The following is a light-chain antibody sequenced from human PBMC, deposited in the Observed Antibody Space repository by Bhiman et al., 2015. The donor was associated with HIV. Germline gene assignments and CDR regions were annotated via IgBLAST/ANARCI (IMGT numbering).Light chain of an antibody. CDR2: DVS. V-gene: IGLV2-14*03. J-gene: IGLJ1*01. Sequence: QSALTQPASVSGSPGQSITIFCTGTSSDVGGYNYVSWCQQHPGKAPKLMIYDVSNRPSGVSNRFSGSKSGNTASLTISGLQTEDEADYYCSSYTSSSTYVFGSGTKVTVL. CDR1: SSDVGGYNY. CDR3: SSYTSSSTYV.